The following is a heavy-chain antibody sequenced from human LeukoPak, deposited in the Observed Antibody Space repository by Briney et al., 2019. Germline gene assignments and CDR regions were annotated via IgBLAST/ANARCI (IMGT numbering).Heavy chain of an antibody. D-gene: IGHD1-14*01. CDR3: ARDTGPSTFDY. CDR1: GGTFSSYT. J-gene: IGHJ4*02. Sequence: SVKVSCKASGGTFSSYTTSWVRQAPGQGLEWMGRIIPILGIANYAQKFQGRVTITADKSTSTAYMELSSLRSEDTAVYYCARDTGPSTFDYWGRGTLVTVSS. CDR2: IIPILGIA. V-gene: IGHV1-69*04.